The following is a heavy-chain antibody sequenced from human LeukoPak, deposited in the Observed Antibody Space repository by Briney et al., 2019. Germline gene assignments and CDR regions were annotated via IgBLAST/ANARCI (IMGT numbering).Heavy chain of an antibody. V-gene: IGHV1-69*13. D-gene: IGHD6-19*01. J-gene: IGHJ4*02. CDR3: ARTGWGYSDLYYFDY. CDR1: GGTFSSYA. CDR2: IIPIFGTA. Sequence: SVKVSCKASGGTFSSYAISWVRQAPGQGLEWMGGIIPIFGTANYAQKFQGRVTITADESTSTAYMELSSLRSEDTAVYYCARTGWGYSDLYYFDYWGQGTLVTVSS.